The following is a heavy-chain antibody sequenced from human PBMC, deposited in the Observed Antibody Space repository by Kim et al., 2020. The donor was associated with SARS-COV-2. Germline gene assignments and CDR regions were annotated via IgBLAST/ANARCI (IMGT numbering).Heavy chain of an antibody. Sequence: GGSLRLSCTASGFAFSSTWMYWVRQVPGKGLVFVSRICTDGSSKSYAYSVKGRFTVSRDNAKNTLYLQMNNLGAEDPAVYYCERGFSADHWGQGTLVTVSS. CDR2: ICTDGSSK. V-gene: IGHV3-74*01. CDR3: ERGFSADH. D-gene: IGHD1-26*01. J-gene: IGHJ5*02. CDR1: GFAFSSTW.